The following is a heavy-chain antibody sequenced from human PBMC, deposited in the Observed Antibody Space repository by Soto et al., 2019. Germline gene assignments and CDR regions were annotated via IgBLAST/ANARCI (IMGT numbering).Heavy chain of an antibody. D-gene: IGHD6-19*01. Sequence: QVQLVQSGAEVKKPGASVKVSCKASGYTFTSYGISWVRQAPGQGLEWMGWISAYNGNTNYAQKLQGRVNMTTDTSTSTAYRELRSLRSDDTAVYYCARAYSSVWYGYYYYYYGMDVWGQGTTVTVSS. V-gene: IGHV1-18*01. CDR2: ISAYNGNT. J-gene: IGHJ6*02. CDR1: GYTFTSYG. CDR3: ARAYSSVWYGYYYYYYGMDV.